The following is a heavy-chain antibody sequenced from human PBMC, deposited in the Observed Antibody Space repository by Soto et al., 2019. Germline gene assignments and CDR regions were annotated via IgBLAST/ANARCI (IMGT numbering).Heavy chain of an antibody. CDR1: GYTFTSHG. J-gene: IGHJ4*02. CDR3: ARDEPYTARALEY. D-gene: IGHD5-18*01. V-gene: IGHV1-18*01. Sequence: QVQLVQSGGEVKKPGASVKVSCRASGYTFTSHGISWVGQAPGQGLEWMGGIRVYKGKTNYAQKLQGRLTMTTDTSTSTAYMELRGLRSDDTAMYYCARDEPYTARALEYWGQGTLVTVSS. CDR2: IRVYKGKT.